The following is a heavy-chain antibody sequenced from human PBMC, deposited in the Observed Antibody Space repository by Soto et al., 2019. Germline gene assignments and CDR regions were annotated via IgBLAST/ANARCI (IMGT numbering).Heavy chain of an antibody. J-gene: IGHJ5*02. CDR1: GGSISSYY. CDR3: ARDYDIYGYNWFDP. CDR2: IYYSGST. V-gene: IGHV4-59*01. D-gene: IGHD5-18*01. Sequence: SETLSLTCTVSGGSISSYYWSWIRQPPGKGLEWIGYIYYSGSTNYNPSLKSRVTISVDTSKNQFSLKLSSVTAADTAVYYCARDYDIYGYNWFDPWGQGTLVTVS.